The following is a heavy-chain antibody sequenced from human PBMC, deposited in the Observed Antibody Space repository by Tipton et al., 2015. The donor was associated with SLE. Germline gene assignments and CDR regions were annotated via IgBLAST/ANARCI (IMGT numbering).Heavy chain of an antibody. V-gene: IGHV4-59*08. CDR3: ARLRSGSYHFDY. D-gene: IGHD1-26*01. CDR1: GGSISSYY. Sequence: TLSLTCTVSGGSISSYYWSWIRQPPGKGLEWIGYIYYSGSTNYNPSLKSRVTISVDTSKNQFSLKLSSVTAADTAVYYCARLRSGSYHFDYWGQGTLVTVSS. J-gene: IGHJ4*02. CDR2: IYYSGST.